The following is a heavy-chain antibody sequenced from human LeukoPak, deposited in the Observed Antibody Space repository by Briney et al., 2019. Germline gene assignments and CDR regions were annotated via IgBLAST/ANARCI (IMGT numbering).Heavy chain of an antibody. D-gene: IGHD6-19*01. Sequence: GGSLRLSCAASGFTFSSYSMNWVRQAPGKGLEWVSSISSSGSYIYYADSVKGRFTTSRDNAKNSLYLQMNSLRAEDTAEYYCARSTAVAGTGYWGQGTLVTVSS. V-gene: IGHV3-21*01. CDR2: ISSSGSYI. J-gene: IGHJ4*02. CDR3: ARSTAVAGTGY. CDR1: GFTFSSYS.